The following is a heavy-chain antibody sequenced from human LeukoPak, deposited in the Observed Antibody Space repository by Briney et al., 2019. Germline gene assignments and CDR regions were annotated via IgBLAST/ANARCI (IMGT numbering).Heavy chain of an antibody. CDR1: GFTFNSYA. D-gene: IGHD3/OR15-3a*01. J-gene: IGHJ4*02. CDR2: ISYDGSEQ. V-gene: IGHV3-30*04. CDR3: ARERTGFYAEY. Sequence: GGSLRLSCAASGFTFNSYAMNWVRQAPGKGLEWVALISYDGSEQHYADSVKGRFTISRDSPKNTLYLQMNTLRPEDTAVYYCARERTGFYAEYWGQGTLVTVSS.